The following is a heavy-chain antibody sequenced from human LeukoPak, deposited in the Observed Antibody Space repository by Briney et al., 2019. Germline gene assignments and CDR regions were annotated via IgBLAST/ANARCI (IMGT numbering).Heavy chain of an antibody. D-gene: IGHD1-26*01. CDR3: ARVGWELLNLHFDP. J-gene: IGHJ5*02. V-gene: IGHV3-7*03. CDR1: GFTFSDKW. CDR2: IKKDGSQK. Sequence: GGSLRLSCVGSGFTFSDKWMSWVRQAPGKGPEWVASIKKDGSQKYYVDSVKGRFTISGDNAQNSLYLQMSSLRVEDTAIYSCARVGWELLNLHFDPWGQGTLVTVSS.